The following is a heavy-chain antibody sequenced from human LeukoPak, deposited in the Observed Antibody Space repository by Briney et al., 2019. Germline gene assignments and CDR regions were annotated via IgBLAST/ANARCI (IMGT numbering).Heavy chain of an antibody. CDR2: KSHDGSNA. D-gene: IGHD5-24*01. CDR1: GFTVSSYV. J-gene: IGHJ4*02. V-gene: IGHV3-30*04. CDR3: ARGRDGYNRHSDY. Sequence: GGSLRLSCAASGFTVSSYVMHWVRQAPGKGLEWVASKSHDGSNAYFADSVRGRFSISSDNSKNTLYVQMNSLRVEDTAVYYCARGRDGYNRHSDYWGQETLVTVSS.